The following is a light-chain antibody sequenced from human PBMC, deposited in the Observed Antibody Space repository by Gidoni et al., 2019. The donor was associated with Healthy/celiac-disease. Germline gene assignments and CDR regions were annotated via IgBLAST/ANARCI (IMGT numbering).Light chain of an antibody. CDR3: SSYTSSSTLVV. J-gene: IGLJ2*01. V-gene: IGLV2-14*03. Sequence: QSALTHPASVSVSPGQSITISCTGTSSDVGGYNYVSWYQQHPGKAPKLMIYDVSHRPSGVSNRFSGSKSGNTASLTISGLQAEDEADYYCSSYTSSSTLVVFGGGTKLTVL. CDR2: DVS. CDR1: SSDVGGYNY.